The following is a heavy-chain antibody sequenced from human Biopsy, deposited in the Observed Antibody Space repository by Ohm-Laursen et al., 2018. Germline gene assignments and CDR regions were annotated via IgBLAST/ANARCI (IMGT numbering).Heavy chain of an antibody. J-gene: IGHJ4*02. V-gene: IGHV3-72*01. D-gene: IGHD1-26*01. CDR1: GFIFSTYT. Sequence: SLRLSCAASGFIFSTYTMNWVRQAPGEGLEWVGRARNKANSYTIEYAASVMGRFTISGDDSQNSLYLQMNSLQTEDTAVYFCAKEGRLLGIPHTYYFDSWGQGTLVTVSS. CDR3: AKEGRLLGIPHTYYFDS. CDR2: ARNKANSYTI.